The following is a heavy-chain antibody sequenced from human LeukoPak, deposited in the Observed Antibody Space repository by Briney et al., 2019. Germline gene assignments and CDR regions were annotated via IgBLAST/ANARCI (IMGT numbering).Heavy chain of an antibody. J-gene: IGHJ4*02. Sequence: SETLTLTCTVSGGSISSSSYYWGWIRQPPGKGLEWIGSIYYSGSTYYNPSLKSRVTISVDTSKNQFSPKLSSVTAADTAVYYCARVPSVRERVVITRVRPANIDYWGQGTLVTVSS. CDR1: GGSISSSSYY. CDR3: ARVPSVRERVVITRVRPANIDY. CDR2: IYYSGST. D-gene: IGHD3-22*01. V-gene: IGHV4-39*07.